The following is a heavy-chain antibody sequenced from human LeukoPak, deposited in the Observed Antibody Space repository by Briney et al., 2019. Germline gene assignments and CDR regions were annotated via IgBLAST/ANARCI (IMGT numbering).Heavy chain of an antibody. CDR3: AKDRLPRGAPGRGEHHNWFDP. CDR1: GLTFSDYA. CDR2: IGGDGVGT. D-gene: IGHD6-13*01. J-gene: IGHJ5*02. V-gene: IGHV3-23*01. Sequence: GGSLRLSCAASGLTFSDYAMSWVRQARGKGLEWVSSIGGDGVGTYYADSVKGRFIISRDNSKSTAFLQMNSLTAEGTAVYFCAKDRLPRGAPGRGEHHNWFDPWGQGTLVTVSS.